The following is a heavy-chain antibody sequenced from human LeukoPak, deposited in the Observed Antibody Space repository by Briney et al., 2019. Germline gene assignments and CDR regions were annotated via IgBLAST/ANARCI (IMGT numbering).Heavy chain of an antibody. D-gene: IGHD2-2*02. CDR2: INPGNGDT. V-gene: IGHV1-3*01. CDR1: GYSFTSQD. J-gene: IGHJ4*02. Sequence: GASVKVSCKTSGYSFTSQDLHWVRQAPGQSLEWMGCINPGNGDTKYSQEFQGRVTITRDTSATTAYMELSSLRSDDTAVYYCTLYNYWGQGTLVTVSS. CDR3: TLYNY.